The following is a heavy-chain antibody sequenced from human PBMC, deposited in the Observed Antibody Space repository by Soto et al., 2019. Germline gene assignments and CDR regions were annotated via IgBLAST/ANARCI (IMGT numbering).Heavy chain of an antibody. D-gene: IGHD3-9*01. CDR2: INDRGSI. Sequence: QVQLQQWGAGPLRPLETLSLTCGVSGGSFSGYYWAWIRQSPGKGLEWIGEINDRGSINYNPYLKSRVSISVDTSKNHYSLNLRSSTAADTAVYYCARESHDILTGPPWVWYFDLWGRGTLVTVSS. J-gene: IGHJ2*01. CDR1: GGSFSGYY. CDR3: ARESHDILTGPPWVWYFDL. V-gene: IGHV4-34*01.